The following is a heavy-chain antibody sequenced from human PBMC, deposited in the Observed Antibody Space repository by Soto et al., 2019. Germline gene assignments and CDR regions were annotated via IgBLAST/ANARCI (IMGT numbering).Heavy chain of an antibody. CDR2: ISYDSSEI. CDR3: AIARVADSSLDH. CDR1: GFTFSNNA. J-gene: IGHJ4*01. D-gene: IGHD3-3*01. Sequence: LRLSCVGSGFTFSNNAMHWVRQAPGKGLEWVALISYDSSEIFYADSVKGRFTISRDNPENTLFLHMNSPRADDTAVYYCAIARVADSSLDHWGQGILVTVSS. V-gene: IGHV3-30*01.